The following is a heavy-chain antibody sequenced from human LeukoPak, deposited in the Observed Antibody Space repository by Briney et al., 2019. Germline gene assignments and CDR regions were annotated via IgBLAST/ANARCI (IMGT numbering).Heavy chain of an antibody. D-gene: IGHD5-18*01. CDR3: ARDIPAMGPPDDY. CDR1: GFTFSSYG. Sequence: GGSLRLSCAASGFTFSSYGMHWVRQAPGKGLEWVAVIWYDGSNKYYADSVKGRFTISRDNSKNTLYLQMDSLRAEDTAVYYCARDIPAMGPPDDYWGQGTLVTVSS. CDR2: IWYDGSNK. V-gene: IGHV3-33*01. J-gene: IGHJ4*02.